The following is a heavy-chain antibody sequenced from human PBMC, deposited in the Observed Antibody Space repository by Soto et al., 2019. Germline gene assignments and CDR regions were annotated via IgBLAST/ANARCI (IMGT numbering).Heavy chain of an antibody. CDR2: ISSTSTYT. V-gene: IGHV3-21*01. J-gene: IGHJ4*02. Sequence: LSLSCAASGFTFRSNAMNWVRQTQEKGLEWVSSISSTSTYTHYADSVKGRFTISRDNANNSLFLQMNSLRAEDTAIYYCARDLALAGNYWGQGALVTVSS. CDR1: GFTFRSNA. D-gene: IGHD6-19*01. CDR3: ARDLALAGNY.